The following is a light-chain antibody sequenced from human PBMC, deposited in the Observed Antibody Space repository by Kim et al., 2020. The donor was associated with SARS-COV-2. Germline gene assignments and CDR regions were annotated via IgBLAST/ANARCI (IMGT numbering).Light chain of an antibody. J-gene: IGKJ1*01. CDR2: DAS. CDR3: HQRSSWPGT. V-gene: IGKV3-11*01. CDR1: QGISNY. Sequence: EIVLTQSPATLSLSPGDRATLSCRASQGISNYLAWYQQKPGQAPRLLISDASNRATGIPARFSGSGSGTDFTLTISSLDPEDFTFYYCHQRSSWPGTFGQGTKVEIK.